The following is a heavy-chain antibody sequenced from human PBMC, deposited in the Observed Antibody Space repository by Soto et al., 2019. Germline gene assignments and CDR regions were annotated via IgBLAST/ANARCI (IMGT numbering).Heavy chain of an antibody. D-gene: IGHD6-6*01. J-gene: IGHJ5*02. CDR1: GFPLSSTD. CDR2: IDGSGGTT. V-gene: IGHV3-23*01. Sequence: LRLSCAASGFPLSSTDMTWVRQAPGKGLEWVSTIDGSGGTTYYADSVKGRFTISRDNSINTVFLQMNSLRADDTALYFCAKSSGWFNTWGQGALVTVS. CDR3: AKSSGWFNT.